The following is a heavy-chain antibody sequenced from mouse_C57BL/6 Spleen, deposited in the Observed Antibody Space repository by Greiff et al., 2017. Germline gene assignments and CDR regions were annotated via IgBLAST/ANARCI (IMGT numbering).Heavy chain of an antibody. CDR2: IYPRDGST. J-gene: IGHJ1*03. CDR1: GYTFTSYD. D-gene: IGHD1-1*01. Sequence: QVQLQQSGPELVKPGASVKLSCKASGYTFTSYDINWVKQRPGQGLEWIGWIYPRDGSTKYNEKFKGKATLTVDTSSSTAYMELHSLTSEDSAVYFCARGGFITTVVPYWYFDVWGTGTTVTVSS. CDR3: ARGGFITTVVPYWYFDV. V-gene: IGHV1-85*01.